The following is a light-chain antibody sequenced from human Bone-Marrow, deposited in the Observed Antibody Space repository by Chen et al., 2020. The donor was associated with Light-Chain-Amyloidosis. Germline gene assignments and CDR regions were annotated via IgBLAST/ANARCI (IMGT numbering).Light chain of an antibody. CDR3: QQYFSIPIT. J-gene: IGKJ5*01. V-gene: IGKV4-1*01. CDR2: WTS. Sequence: DIVMTQSPDFLAVSLGERATINSKSSQSVSYSSNNNYLAWFQQKPGQPPKLLIYWTSTRESGVPDRFSGSGSGTDFTLTISSLQAEDVAVYYCQQYFSIPITFGQGTRLEIK. CDR1: QSVSYSSNNNY.